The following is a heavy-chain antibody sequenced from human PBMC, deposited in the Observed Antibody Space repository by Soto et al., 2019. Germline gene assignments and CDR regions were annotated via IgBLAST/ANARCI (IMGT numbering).Heavy chain of an antibody. Sequence: GSLRLSCAASGFTFSSYAMSWVRQAPGKGLEWVSAISGSGGSTYYADSVKGRFTISRDNSKNTLYLQMNSLRAEDTAVYYCAKDLRFLEWLLFYYYYYMDVWGKGTTVTVSS. CDR2: ISGSGGST. CDR1: GFTFSSYA. D-gene: IGHD3-3*01. CDR3: AKDLRFLEWLLFYYYYYMDV. V-gene: IGHV3-23*01. J-gene: IGHJ6*03.